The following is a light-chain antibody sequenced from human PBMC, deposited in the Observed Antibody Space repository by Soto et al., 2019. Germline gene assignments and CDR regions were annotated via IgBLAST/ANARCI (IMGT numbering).Light chain of an antibody. CDR3: QQYNNGWT. CDR2: GPS. Sequence: EIVMTQSPATLSVSPGERVTLSCRASQSIKSDLAWYQQRPGQAPRLLIYGPSTRATGIPARFSGSGYGTEVTLTISSLQSEDFALYYCQQYNNGWTFGQGTKVEIK. J-gene: IGKJ1*01. CDR1: QSIKSD. V-gene: IGKV3-15*01.